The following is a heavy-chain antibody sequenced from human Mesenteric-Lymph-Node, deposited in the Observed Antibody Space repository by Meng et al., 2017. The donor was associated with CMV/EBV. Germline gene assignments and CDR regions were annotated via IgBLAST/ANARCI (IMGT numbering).Heavy chain of an antibody. CDR1: GYNFASYW. D-gene: IGHD3-9*01. V-gene: IGHV5-51*01. J-gene: IGHJ4*02. Sequence: GGSLRLSCKGSGYNFASYWIGWVRQMPGKGLEWMGIIYVADSETKYSPSFQGHVTISADKSISTAYLQWSSLTASDTAIYYCVAPQRYFDWLPPGYWGQGTLVTVSS. CDR2: IYVADSET. CDR3: VAPQRYFDWLPPGY.